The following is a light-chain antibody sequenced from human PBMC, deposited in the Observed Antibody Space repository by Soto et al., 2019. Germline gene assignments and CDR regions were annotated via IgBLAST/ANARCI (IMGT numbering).Light chain of an antibody. CDR2: EGS. CDR1: GSDVGGYKY. V-gene: IGLV2-14*01. CDR3: SSYTSTSTLWL. Sequence: QSVLTQPRSVSGSPGQSVTISCTATGSDVGGYKYVSWYQKHPGKAPKVIIFEGSSRPSGVSNRFSGSKSGNTASLTISGLQAEDEADYYCSSYTSTSTLWLFGGGTKLTVL. J-gene: IGLJ3*02.